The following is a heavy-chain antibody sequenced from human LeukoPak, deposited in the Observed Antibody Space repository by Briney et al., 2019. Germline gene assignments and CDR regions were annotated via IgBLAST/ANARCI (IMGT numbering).Heavy chain of an antibody. J-gene: IGHJ4*02. D-gene: IGHD3-10*01. CDR2: IYYSGST. CDR1: GGSISSYF. V-gene: IGHV4-59*12. Sequence: PSETLSLTCTVSGGSISSYFWSWIRQPPGKGLQWIGYIYYSGSTIYNPSLKSRVTISVDTSKNQFSLKLSSVTAADTAVYYCARSYGSGSYRALDYWGQGTLVTVSS. CDR3: ARSYGSGSYRALDY.